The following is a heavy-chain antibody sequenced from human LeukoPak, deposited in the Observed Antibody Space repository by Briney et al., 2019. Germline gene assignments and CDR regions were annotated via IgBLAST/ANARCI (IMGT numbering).Heavy chain of an antibody. CDR2: ISYDGNDK. D-gene: IGHD3-9*01. J-gene: IGHJ4*02. V-gene: IGHV3-30*18. CDR1: GFTFSTYG. CDR3: AKDSLIALRYADWLSAFDY. Sequence: PGGSLRLSCAASGFTFSTYGMHWVRQAPGKGLEWVALISYDGNDKYYADSVKGRFTISRDNSKNTLYLQMNSLRAEDTAVYYCAKDSLIALRYADWLSAFDYWGQGTLVTVSS.